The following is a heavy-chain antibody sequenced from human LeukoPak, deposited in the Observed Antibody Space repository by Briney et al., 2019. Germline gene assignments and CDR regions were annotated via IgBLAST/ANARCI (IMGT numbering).Heavy chain of an antibody. Sequence: GGSQRLSCVASGFSFSSYEINWVRQAPGKGLEWVSYISSSGSTIYYADSVKGRFTISRDNAKNSLYLQMNSLRPEDTAVYYCARFGYNDFDYWGQGTLVTVS. CDR3: ARFGYNDFDY. J-gene: IGHJ4*02. CDR1: GFSFSSYE. V-gene: IGHV3-48*03. CDR2: ISSSGSTI. D-gene: IGHD5-24*01.